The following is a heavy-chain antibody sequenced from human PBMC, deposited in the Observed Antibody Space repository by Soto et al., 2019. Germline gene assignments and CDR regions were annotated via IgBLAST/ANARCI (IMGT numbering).Heavy chain of an antibody. CDR1: GFTFSGYA. J-gene: IGHJ4*02. V-gene: IGHV3-23*01. Sequence: GGSLRLSCAASGFTFSGYAMSWVRQSPGKELEWVAAITGDGHRTYYADSVEGRFTISRDNSKKTLFLQMNSLRTEDTAIYHCAKRDYYDSATLSPLFASWGQGVLVTVSS. CDR3: AKRDYYDSATLSPLFAS. D-gene: IGHD3-22*01. CDR2: ITGDGHRT.